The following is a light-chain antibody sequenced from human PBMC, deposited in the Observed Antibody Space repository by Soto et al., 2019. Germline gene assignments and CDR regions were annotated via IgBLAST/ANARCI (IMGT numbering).Light chain of an antibody. CDR3: QQYNNWWT. V-gene: IGKV3-15*01. J-gene: IGKJ1*01. CDR2: GAS. CDR1: QSISTF. Sequence: EIVLTQSPATLSLSPGERATLSCRASQSISTFLAWYQQKPGQVPRLLIYGASTRATGIPARFSGSGSGTEFTLTISSLQSEDFAVYYCQQYNNWWTFGQGTKGDIK.